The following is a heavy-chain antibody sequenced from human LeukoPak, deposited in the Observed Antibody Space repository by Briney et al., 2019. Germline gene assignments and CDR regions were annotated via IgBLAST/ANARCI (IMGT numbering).Heavy chain of an antibody. J-gene: IGHJ4*02. D-gene: IGHD3-3*01. CDR3: ARVPLLPFGVVTYYFDY. V-gene: IGHV3-48*01. CDR1: GFIFSGYS. Sequence: PGGSLRLSCEASGFIFSGYSMNWVRQAPGKGLEWVSYISSSSSTIYYADSVKGRFTISRDNAKNSLYLQMNSLRAEDTAVYYCARVPLLPFGVVTYYFDYWGQGTLVTVSS. CDR2: ISSSSSTI.